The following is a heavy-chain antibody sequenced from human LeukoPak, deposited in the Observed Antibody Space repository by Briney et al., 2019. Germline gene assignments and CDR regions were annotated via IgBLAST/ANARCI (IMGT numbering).Heavy chain of an antibody. D-gene: IGHD2-2*01. V-gene: IGHV3-74*01. CDR1: GFTFSSTS. CDR3: VSFYETY. J-gene: IGHJ4*02. CDR2: INSDGSWT. Sequence: AGGSLRLSCAASGFTFSSTSMSWVRQAPGKGLVWVSHINSDGSWTGYADSVKGRFTISKDNAKNTVYLQMNNLRAEDTAVYYCVSFYETYWGRGTLVTVSS.